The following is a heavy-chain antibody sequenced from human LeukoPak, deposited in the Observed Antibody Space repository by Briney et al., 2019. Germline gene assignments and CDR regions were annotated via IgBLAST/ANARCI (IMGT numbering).Heavy chain of an antibody. Sequence: GGSLRLSCAASGFTFSSCAMHWVRQAPGKGLEWVAVISYDGSQKYYADSVKDRFTISRDNAKNTLYLQMNSLRAEDTAVNYCARGTVLLWFGVDYWGQGTLVTISS. CDR1: GFTFSSCA. D-gene: IGHD3-10*01. CDR2: ISYDGSQK. V-gene: IGHV3-30-3*01. CDR3: ARGTVLLWFGVDY. J-gene: IGHJ4*02.